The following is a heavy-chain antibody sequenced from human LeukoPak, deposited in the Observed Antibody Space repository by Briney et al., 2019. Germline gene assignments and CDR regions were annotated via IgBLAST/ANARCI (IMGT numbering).Heavy chain of an antibody. CDR3: AKGVEMATIDGFFDY. Sequence: GGSLRLSCAASGFTFSSYAMSWVRQAPGKGLEWVSAISGSGGSTYYADSVKGRFAISRGNSKNTLYLQMNSLRAEDTAVYYCAKGVEMATIDGFFDYWGQGTLVTVSS. V-gene: IGHV3-23*01. D-gene: IGHD5-24*01. J-gene: IGHJ4*02. CDR2: ISGSGGST. CDR1: GFTFSSYA.